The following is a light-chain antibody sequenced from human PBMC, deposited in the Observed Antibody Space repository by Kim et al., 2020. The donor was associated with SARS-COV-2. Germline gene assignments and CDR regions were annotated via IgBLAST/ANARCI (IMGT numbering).Light chain of an antibody. V-gene: IGKV2-30*02. CDR1: QSLVHRDGNTY. Sequence: DAVMTQSPLSLPVTLGQTASISCTSSQSLVHRDGNTYLNWFQQRPGQSPRRLIYRVFNRDSGVPDRFSGGVSGADFTLNISSVEVEDIGVYFCMQSTHWPYTFGQGTKLEI. CDR3: MQSTHWPYT. CDR2: RVF. J-gene: IGKJ2*01.